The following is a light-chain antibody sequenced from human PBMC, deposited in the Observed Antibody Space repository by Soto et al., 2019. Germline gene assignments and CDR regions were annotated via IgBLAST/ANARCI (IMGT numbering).Light chain of an antibody. Sequence: DIQITQSPSTLSASVGDRFTIACRASQTINNWLAWYQQKPGKAPKLLIYHVSTLESGVPSRFSGSASGTEFPLTISSLKPDDFATYYCKQYNSFSTFGQGTKVDIK. CDR3: KQYNSFST. V-gene: IGKV1-5*01. CDR1: QTINNW. CDR2: HVS. J-gene: IGKJ1*01.